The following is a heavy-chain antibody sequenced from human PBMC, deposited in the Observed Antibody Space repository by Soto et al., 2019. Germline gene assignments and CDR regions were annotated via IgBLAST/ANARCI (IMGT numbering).Heavy chain of an antibody. CDR1: GFTFRSFT. V-gene: IGHV3-21*01. CDR3: TRDASRDSSARGWFDP. D-gene: IGHD6-13*01. CDR2: ISSNSAYI. J-gene: IGHJ5*02. Sequence: SVGSLRLSCAASGFTFRSFTMNWVRQAPGKGLEWVSTISSNSAYIYYTDALRGRFTISRDNAKNSLHPQMNSLRAEDTAVYYCTRDASRDSSARGWFDPWGPGTLVTVSS.